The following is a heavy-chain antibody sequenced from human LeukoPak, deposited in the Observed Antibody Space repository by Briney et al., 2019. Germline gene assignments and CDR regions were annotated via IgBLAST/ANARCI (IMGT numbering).Heavy chain of an antibody. V-gene: IGHV3-74*01. J-gene: IGHJ4*02. CDR1: GFPLSANW. CDR2: IKSDGTIT. D-gene: IGHD2-21*02. CDR3: ARTDYFDQ. Sequence: GGSLRLSCAASGFPLSANWMHWVRHAPRKGLVWVSRIKSDGTITNYADSVKGRFTISKDNAKNTLFLQMNSLRAEDTAVYYCARTDYFDQWGQGTLVTVSS.